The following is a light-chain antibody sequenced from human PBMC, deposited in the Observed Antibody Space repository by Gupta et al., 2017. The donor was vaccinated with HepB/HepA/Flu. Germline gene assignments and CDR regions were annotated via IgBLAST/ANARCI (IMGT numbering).Light chain of an antibody. V-gene: IGLV1-40*01. J-gene: IGLJ1*01. CDR2: DNS. CDR1: RSNIGAGYD. Sequence: SVLTPPPPVPGAPGLSVPLSCTGSRSNIGAGYDVHWYQQLPGTAPKLLIYDNSNRPSGVPDRFSGSKSGTSASLAITGLQAEDEADYYCQSYDSTLSGSNVFGTGTKVTVL. CDR3: QSYDSTLSGSNV.